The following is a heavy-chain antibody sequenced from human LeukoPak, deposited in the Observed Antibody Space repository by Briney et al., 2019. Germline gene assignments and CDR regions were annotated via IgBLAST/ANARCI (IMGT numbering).Heavy chain of an antibody. CDR3: ASYSSSWYSAFDI. CDR1: GGTFSTYA. V-gene: IGHV1-69*06. D-gene: IGHD6-13*01. J-gene: IGHJ3*02. CDR2: IVPIFGTA. Sequence: SVKVSCKASGGTFSTYAISWVRQAPGQGLEWMGGIVPIFGTANYAQKFQGRVTITADKSTSTAYMELSSLRSEDTAVYYCASYSSSWYSAFDIWGQGTMVTVSS.